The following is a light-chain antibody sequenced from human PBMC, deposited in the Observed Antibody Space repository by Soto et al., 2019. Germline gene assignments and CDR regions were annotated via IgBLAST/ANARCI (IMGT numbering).Light chain of an antibody. CDR2: TSS. CDR3: QQFNYWPPIT. Sequence: DIQMTQSPASLSXXIXXXXTXXXRESQTIGRNLNWYQQKPGKAPTLLMFTSSSLQSGVPSRFSGSGSGTDFTLTISSLQSEDFAVYYCQQFNYWPPITFGQGTRLEIK. J-gene: IGKJ5*01. V-gene: IGKV1-39*01. CDR1: QTIGRN.